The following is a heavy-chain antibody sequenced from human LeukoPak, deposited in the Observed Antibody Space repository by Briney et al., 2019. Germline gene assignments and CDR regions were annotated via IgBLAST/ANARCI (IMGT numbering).Heavy chain of an antibody. CDR2: IYYSGST. CDR3: ARGRYGSGSYYMDY. D-gene: IGHD3-10*01. V-gene: IGHV4-61*05. CDR1: GGSISSSSYY. J-gene: IGHJ4*02. Sequence: SETLSLTCTVSGGSISSSSYYWGWIRQPPGKGLEWIGYIYYSGSTNYNPSLKSRVTISVDTSKNQFSLNLSSVTAADTAVYFCARGRYGSGSYYMDYWGQGTLVTVSS.